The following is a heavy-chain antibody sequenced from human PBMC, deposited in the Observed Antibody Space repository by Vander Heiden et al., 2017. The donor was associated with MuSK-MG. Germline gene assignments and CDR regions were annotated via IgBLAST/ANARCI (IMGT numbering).Heavy chain of an antibody. J-gene: IGHJ4*02. V-gene: IGHV3-23*01. CDR2: VNGAGSAT. Sequence: EVRLLESGGGLVQPGGSLTLSCAASGFTFSSFSMTWVRQAPGKGLEWVSVVNGAGSATYYADSVKGRFSISRDNSKDTLYLQMNSLRAEDTAVYYCAKGGGSSQHSDYWGQGTLVTVSS. CDR3: AKGGGSSQHSDY. D-gene: IGHD2-15*01. CDR1: GFTFSSFS.